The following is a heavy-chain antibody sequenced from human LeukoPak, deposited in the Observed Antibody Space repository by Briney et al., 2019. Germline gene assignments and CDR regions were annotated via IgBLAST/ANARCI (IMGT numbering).Heavy chain of an antibody. D-gene: IGHD2-15*01. CDR3: ARGGTPNCSGGSCYDY. CDR1: GGTFSSYA. V-gene: IGHV1-69*04. J-gene: IGHJ4*02. Sequence: GASVKVSCKASGGTFSSYAISWVRQAPGQGLEWMGRIIPILGIANYAQKLQGRVTITADKSTSTAYMELSSLRSEDTAVYYCARGGTPNCSGGSCYDYWGQGTLVTVSS. CDR2: IIPILGIA.